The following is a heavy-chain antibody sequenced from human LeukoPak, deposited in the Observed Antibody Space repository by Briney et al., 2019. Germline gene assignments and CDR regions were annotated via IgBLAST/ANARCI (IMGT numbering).Heavy chain of an antibody. Sequence: PGGSLRLSCAASGFTFSSYSMNWVRQAPGKGLEWVSYISSSSSTIYYADSVKGRFTISRDNAKNSLYLQMNSLRAEDTAVYYCARVNYGDYGTDWYFDLWGRGTLVTVSS. CDR2: ISSSSSTI. CDR1: GFTFSSYS. V-gene: IGHV3-48*04. J-gene: IGHJ2*01. CDR3: ARVNYGDYGTDWYFDL. D-gene: IGHD4-17*01.